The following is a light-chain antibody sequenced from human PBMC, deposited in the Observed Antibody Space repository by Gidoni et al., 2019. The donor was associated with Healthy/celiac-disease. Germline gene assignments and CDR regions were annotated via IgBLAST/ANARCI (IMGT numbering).Light chain of an antibody. CDR3: AAWDDSLNGRGV. V-gene: IGLV1-44*01. J-gene: IGLJ2*01. CDR1: SSNIGSNT. Sequence: QSVLTQPPSASGTPGQRVTISCSGSSSNIGSNTVNWYQQLPGMAPKLLIYSNKQRPSGVPDRFSGSKSGTSASLAISGLQSEDEADYYCAAWDDSLNGRGVFGGGTKLTVL. CDR2: SNK.